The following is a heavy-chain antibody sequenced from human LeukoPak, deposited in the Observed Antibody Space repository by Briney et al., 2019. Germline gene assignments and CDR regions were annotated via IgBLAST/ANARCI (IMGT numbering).Heavy chain of an antibody. V-gene: IGHV3-74*01. CDR3: ARGNFYSGSGSSPLDY. CDR2: INRDGSRT. Sequence: KPGGSLRLSCAASGFTFNNYWMHWVRQVPGKGLVWVSRINRDGSRTNYVDSAKGRFTISRDNAKNTLFLQMNSLGAEDSAVYYCARGNFYSGSGSSPLDYWGQGTLVTVSS. CDR1: GFTFNNYW. D-gene: IGHD3-10*01. J-gene: IGHJ4*02.